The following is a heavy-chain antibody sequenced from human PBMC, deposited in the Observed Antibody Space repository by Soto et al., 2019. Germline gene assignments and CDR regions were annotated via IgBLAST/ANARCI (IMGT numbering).Heavy chain of an antibody. CDR2: ISYGGSNK. D-gene: IGHD6-13*01. CDR1: GFTFSSYG. V-gene: IGHV3-30*18. Sequence: GGSLRLSCAASGFTFSSYGMHWVHQAPGKGLEWVAVISYGGSNKYYADSVKGRFTISRDNSKNTLYLQMNSLRAEDTAVYYCAKGGKIAAAGLFDYWGQGTLVTVSS. J-gene: IGHJ4*02. CDR3: AKGGKIAAAGLFDY.